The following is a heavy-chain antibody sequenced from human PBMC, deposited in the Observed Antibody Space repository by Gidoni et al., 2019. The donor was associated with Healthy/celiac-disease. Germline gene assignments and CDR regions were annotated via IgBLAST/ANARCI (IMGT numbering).Heavy chain of an antibody. CDR3: ATLRLGELSSEDHTAWPLDY. V-gene: IGHV4-34*01. CDR1: GGYFSGYY. CDR2: INHSGST. D-gene: IGHD3-16*02. J-gene: IGHJ4*02. Sequence: QVQLQQWGAGLLKPSETLSLTCAVSGGYFSGYYWSWIRQPPGKGLEWIGEINHSGSTNYNPSLKSRVTTSVDTSKNQFSLKLSSVTAADTAVYYCATLRLGELSSEDHTAWPLDYWGQGTLVTVSS.